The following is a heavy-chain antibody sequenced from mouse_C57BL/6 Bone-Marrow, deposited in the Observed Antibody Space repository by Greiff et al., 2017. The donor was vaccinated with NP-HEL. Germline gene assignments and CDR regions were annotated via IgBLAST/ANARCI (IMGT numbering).Heavy chain of an antibody. V-gene: IGHV1-19*01. D-gene: IGHD1-1*02. CDR1: GYTFTDYY. CDR3: ARVLVYYFDY. J-gene: IGHJ2*01. CDR2: INPYNGGT. Sequence: EVQLQESGPVLVKPGASVKMSCKASGYTFTDYYMNWVKQSHGKSLEWIGVINPYNGGTSYNQKFKGKATLTVDKSSSTAYMELNSLTSEDSAVYYCARVLVYYFDYWGQGTTLTVSS.